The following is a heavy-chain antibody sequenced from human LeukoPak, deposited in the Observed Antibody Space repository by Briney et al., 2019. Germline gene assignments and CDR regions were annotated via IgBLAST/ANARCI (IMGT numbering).Heavy chain of an antibody. Sequence: ASVKVSCKASGYTFTGYYMHWVRQAPGQGLEWMGWINPNSGGTNYAQKFQGRVTMTRDTSISTAYLQWNSLKVSNTAMYYCARPKGGAAAGTGFDYWGQGTLVTVSS. J-gene: IGHJ4*02. CDR1: GYTFTGYY. D-gene: IGHD6-13*01. CDR2: INPNSGGT. V-gene: IGHV1-2*02. CDR3: ARPKGGAAAGTGFDY.